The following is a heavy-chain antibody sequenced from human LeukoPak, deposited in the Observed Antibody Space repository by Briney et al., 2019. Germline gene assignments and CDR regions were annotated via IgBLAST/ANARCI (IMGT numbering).Heavy chain of an antibody. CDR2: IYSSGST. CDR1: GGSLSSFY. D-gene: IGHD6-19*01. CDR3: ARVLGWAGFDY. J-gene: IGHJ4*02. Sequence: SETLSLTCTVSGGSLSSFYWSWFRQPAGKGLEWIGRIYSSGSTNYNPSLKSRLTMSVDTSKNQFSLRLSSVPAADTAVYYCARVLGWAGFDYWGQGTLVTVSS. V-gene: IGHV4-4*07.